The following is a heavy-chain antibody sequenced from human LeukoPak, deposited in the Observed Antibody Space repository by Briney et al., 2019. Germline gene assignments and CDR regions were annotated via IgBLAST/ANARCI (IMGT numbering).Heavy chain of an antibody. Sequence: PSETLSLTCTVSGGSISSSSYFWGWIHQPPGKGLEWIGSIFYSGSTYYNPPLNSRVTISIDTSKNQFSLKLSSVTAADTAVYYCARQPNSGFYYAMDVWGQGTTVTVSS. CDR1: GGSISSSSYF. V-gene: IGHV4-39*01. CDR3: ARQPNSGFYYAMDV. D-gene: IGHD3-10*01. J-gene: IGHJ6*02. CDR2: IFYSGST.